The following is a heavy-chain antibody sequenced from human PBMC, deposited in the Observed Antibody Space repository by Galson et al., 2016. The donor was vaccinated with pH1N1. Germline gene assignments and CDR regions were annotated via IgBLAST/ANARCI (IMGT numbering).Heavy chain of an antibody. D-gene: IGHD6-13*01. CDR2: TYYRSKRYN. CDR3: ARDGIAAAGIRRDQYYFDY. J-gene: IGHJ4*02. CDR1: GDSVSSNSAA. Sequence: CAISGDSVSSNSAAWNWIRQSPSRGLEWLGRTYYRSKRYNDYAVSVKSRITINPGTSKNQFSLQLNSVTPEDTAVYYCARDGIAAAGIRRDQYYFDYWGQGTLVTVSS. V-gene: IGHV6-1*01.